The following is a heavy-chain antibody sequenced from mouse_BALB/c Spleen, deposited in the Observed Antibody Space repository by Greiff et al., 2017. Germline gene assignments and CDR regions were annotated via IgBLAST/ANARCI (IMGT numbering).Heavy chain of an antibody. CDR3: TRSGYYDYSFAY. J-gene: IGHJ3*01. CDR1: GYSFTRYW. V-gene: IGHV1-5*01. D-gene: IGHD2-4*01. CDR2: IYPGNSDT. Sequence: EVQLQQSGTVLARPGASVKMSCKASGYSFTRYWMHWVKQRPGQGLEWIGAIYPGNSDTSYNQKFKGKAKLTAVTSASTAYMELSSLTNEDSAVYYCTRSGYYDYSFAYWGQGTLVTVSA.